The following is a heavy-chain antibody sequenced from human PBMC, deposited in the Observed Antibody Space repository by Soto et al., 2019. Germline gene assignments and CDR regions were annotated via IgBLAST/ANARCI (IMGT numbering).Heavy chain of an antibody. Sequence: QVQVQESGPGLVKPSETLSLICTVSGGSISSYYWSWIRQPPGKGLEWIGYIYNSGTTSYSPSLKSGSTMSVDKSKTKISLNLNPVTPADPAVYYCARFGRYVLLTGYWWGGFDPWGQGTLVIVSS. CDR1: GGSISSYY. V-gene: IGHV4-59*01. D-gene: IGHD3-9*01. CDR3: ARFGRYVLLTGYWWGGFDP. CDR2: IYNSGTT. J-gene: IGHJ5*02.